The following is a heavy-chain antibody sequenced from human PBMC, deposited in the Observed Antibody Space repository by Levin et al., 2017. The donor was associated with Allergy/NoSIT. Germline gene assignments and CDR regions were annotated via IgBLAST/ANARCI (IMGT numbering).Heavy chain of an antibody. Sequence: SCAASGITFNNYAMSWVRQAPGKGLEWVSAIINSGVGTYYADSVKGRFTISRDNSKNTMYLQMNSLRAEDTAVYFCAKDAIRGSDQPYYFDYWGQGTLVTASS. J-gene: IGHJ4*02. CDR1: GITFNNYA. D-gene: IGHD6-19*01. V-gene: IGHV3-23*01. CDR2: IINSGVGT. CDR3: AKDAIRGSDQPYYFDY.